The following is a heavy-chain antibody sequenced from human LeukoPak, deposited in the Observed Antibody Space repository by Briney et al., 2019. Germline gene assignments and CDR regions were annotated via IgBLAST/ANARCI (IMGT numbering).Heavy chain of an antibody. D-gene: IGHD3-3*01. CDR3: AILSRDYYYGMDV. Sequence: ASVKVSCKASGGTFSSYAISWVRQAPGQGLEWMGWMNPNSGNTGYAQKFQGRVTMTRNTSISTAYMELSSLRSEDTAVYYCAILSRDYYYGMDVWGQGTTVTVSS. CDR2: MNPNSGNT. CDR1: GGTFSSYA. J-gene: IGHJ6*02. V-gene: IGHV1-8*02.